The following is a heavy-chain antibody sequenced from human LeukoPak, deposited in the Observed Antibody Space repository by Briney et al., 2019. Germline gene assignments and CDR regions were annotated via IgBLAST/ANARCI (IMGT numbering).Heavy chain of an antibody. CDR1: GDTFTGYY. CDR2: INPNSGGT. D-gene: IGHD3-22*01. J-gene: IGHJ4*02. CDR3: ARDLYYYDSSGLGGDNY. V-gene: IGHV1-2*02. Sequence: GASVKVSCKASGDTFTGYYMHWVRQAPGQGLEWMGWINPNSGGTNYAQKFQGRVTMTRDTSISTAYMELSRLRSDDTAVYYCARDLYYYDSSGLGGDNYWGQGTLVTVSS.